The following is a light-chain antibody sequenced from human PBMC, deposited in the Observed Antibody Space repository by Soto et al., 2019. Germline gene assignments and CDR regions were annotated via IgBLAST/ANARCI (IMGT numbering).Light chain of an antibody. J-gene: IGLJ1*01. CDR2: GNS. CDR3: QSYDSSLNAYV. CDR1: SSNIGAGYD. Sequence: QSVLTQPPSVSGAPGQRVTMSCTGSSSNIGAGYDVHWYQQLPGTAPKLLIYGNSNRPSGVPDRFSGSKSGTSASLAITGLQAEDEAAYYCQSYDSSLNAYVFGTGTKLTVL. V-gene: IGLV1-40*01.